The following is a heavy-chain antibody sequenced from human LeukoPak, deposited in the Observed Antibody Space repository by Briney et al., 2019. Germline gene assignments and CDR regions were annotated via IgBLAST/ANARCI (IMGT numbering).Heavy chain of an antibody. J-gene: IGHJ4*02. CDR3: AGSAGYYDSSGTIDY. V-gene: IGHV4-31*03. Sequence: SETLSLTCTVSGGSISSGGYYWSWIRQHPGKGLEWIGYIYYSGSTYYNPSLKSRVTISVDTSKNQFSLKLSSVTAADTAVYYCAGSAGYYDSSGTIDYWGQGTLVTVSS. CDR1: GGSISSGGYY. D-gene: IGHD3-22*01. CDR2: IYYSGST.